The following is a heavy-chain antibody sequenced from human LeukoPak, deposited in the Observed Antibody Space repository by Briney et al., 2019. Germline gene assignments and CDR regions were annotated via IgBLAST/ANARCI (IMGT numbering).Heavy chain of an antibody. CDR2: IGSSGSLI. Sequence: PGGSLRLSCAASGFTFSNYEMNWVRQAPGKGLEWISFIGSSGSLIFYADSVKGRFTISRDNAKSSLYLEMNSLRAEDTAIYYCASRVVGARFDYWGQGTLVTVSS. CDR3: ASRVVGARFDY. CDR1: GFTFSNYE. V-gene: IGHV3-48*03. J-gene: IGHJ4*02. D-gene: IGHD1-26*01.